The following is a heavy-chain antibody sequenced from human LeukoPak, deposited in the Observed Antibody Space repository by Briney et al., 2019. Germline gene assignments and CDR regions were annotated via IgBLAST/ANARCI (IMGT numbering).Heavy chain of an antibody. CDR3: ARGDGSYISAAGRFDY. D-gene: IGHD6-13*01. V-gene: IGHV4-30-4*01. J-gene: IGHJ4*02. Sequence: SQTLSLTCTVSGGSISCGDYYWSWIRQPPGKGLEWIGYIYYSGSTYYNPSLKSRVTISVDTSKNQFSLKLSSVTAADTAVYYCARGDGSYISAAGRFDYWGQGTLVTVSS. CDR2: IYYSGST. CDR1: GGSISCGDYY.